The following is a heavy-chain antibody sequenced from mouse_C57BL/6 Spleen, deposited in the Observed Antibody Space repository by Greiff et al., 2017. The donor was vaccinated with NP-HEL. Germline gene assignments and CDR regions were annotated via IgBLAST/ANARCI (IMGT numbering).Heavy chain of an antibody. D-gene: IGHD1-1*01. V-gene: IGHV5-4*01. Sequence: EVHLVESGGGLVKPGGSLKLSCAASGFTFSSYAMSWVRQTPEKRLEWVATISDGGSYTYYPDNVKGRFPISRDNAKNNLYLQMSHLKSEDTAMYYCARDHGSSPYYFDYWGQGTTLTVSS. CDR2: ISDGGSYT. CDR3: ARDHGSSPYYFDY. J-gene: IGHJ2*01. CDR1: GFTFSSYA.